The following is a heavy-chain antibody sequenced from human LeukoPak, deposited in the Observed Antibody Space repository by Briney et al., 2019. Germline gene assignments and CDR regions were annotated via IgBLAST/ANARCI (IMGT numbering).Heavy chain of an antibody. CDR1: GFTFSRYW. D-gene: IGHD6-19*01. V-gene: IGHV3-74*01. CDR3: ARESVAVEDWGYFDY. J-gene: IGHJ4*02. Sequence: GGSLRLSCAASGFTFSRYWMHWVRQAPGKGLVWVSRISGDGSSTSYADSVRDRFIISRDNAKNSLYLQMNSLRAEDTAVYYCARESVAVEDWGYFDYWGQGTLVTVSS. CDR2: ISGDGSST.